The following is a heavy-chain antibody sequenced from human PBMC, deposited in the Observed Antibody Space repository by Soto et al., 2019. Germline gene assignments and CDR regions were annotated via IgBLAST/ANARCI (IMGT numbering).Heavy chain of an antibody. V-gene: IGHV1-46*01. CDR1: GYTFTSYY. CDR2: INPSGGST. CDR3: ARGDCSSTSCYILFDY. J-gene: IGHJ4*02. D-gene: IGHD2-2*02. Sequence: ASVKVSCKXSGYTFTSYYMHWVRQAPGQGLEWMGIINPSGGSTSYAQKFQGRVTMTRDTSTSTVYMELSSLRSEDTAVYYCARGDCSSTSCYILFDYWGQGTLVTVSS.